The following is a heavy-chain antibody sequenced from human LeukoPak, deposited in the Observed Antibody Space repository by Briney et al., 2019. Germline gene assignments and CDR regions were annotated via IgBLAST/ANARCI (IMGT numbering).Heavy chain of an antibody. Sequence: GGSLRLSCSASGFTFSSYEMTWVRQAPGKGLEWVSYISSGGGSIYYGDSVKGRFTISRDNAKNSLYLQMNSLRAEDTAVYYCARVRGPAVMLYDYWGQGTLVTVSS. J-gene: IGHJ4*02. CDR2: ISSGGGSI. CDR1: GFTFSSYE. V-gene: IGHV3-48*03. CDR3: ARVRGPAVMLYDY. D-gene: IGHD3-16*01.